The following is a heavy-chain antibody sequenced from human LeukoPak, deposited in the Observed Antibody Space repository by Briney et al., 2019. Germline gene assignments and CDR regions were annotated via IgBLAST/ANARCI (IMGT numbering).Heavy chain of an antibody. J-gene: IGHJ4*02. V-gene: IGHV3-53*01. CDR3: ARTHGGASSPNNFDY. Sequence: GGAQRLSCAVSGRTVSSDYLSCFRQAPGRGLEWVSVMYSGGVTYHADSVKGRFTISRDNSKNTLYLQMNSLRAEDTAVYHRARTHGGASSPNNFDYWGRGTLVTVSS. CDR1: GRTVSSDY. CDR2: MYSGGVT. D-gene: IGHD4-23*01.